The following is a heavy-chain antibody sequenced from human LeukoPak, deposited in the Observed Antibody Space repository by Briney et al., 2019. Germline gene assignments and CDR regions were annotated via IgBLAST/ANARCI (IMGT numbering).Heavy chain of an antibody. CDR1: GGSISSSSYY. CDR2: IYYSGST. V-gene: IGHV4-39*01. J-gene: IGHJ5*02. CDR3: ARQDRVTYNWFDP. Sequence: PSETLSLTCTVSGGSISSSSYYWGWIRQPPGKGLEWIGSIYYSGSTYYNPSLKSRVTISVDTSKNQFSLKLSSVTAADTAVYYCARQDRVTYNWFDPWGQGTLVTASS. D-gene: IGHD2-21*02.